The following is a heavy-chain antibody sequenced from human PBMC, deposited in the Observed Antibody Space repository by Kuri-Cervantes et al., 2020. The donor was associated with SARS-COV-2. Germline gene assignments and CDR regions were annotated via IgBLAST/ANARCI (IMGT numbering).Heavy chain of an antibody. D-gene: IGHD3-3*01. V-gene: IGHV3-74*01. CDR3: ASLSNLEWLPP. Sequence: GGSLRLSCAASGFTFSSYWMHWVRQAPGKGLVWVSRINSDGSSTSYADSVKDRFTISRDNAKNTLYLQMNSLRAEDTAVYYCASLSNLEWLPPWGQGTLVTVSS. CDR1: GFTFSSYW. J-gene: IGHJ5*02. CDR2: INSDGSST.